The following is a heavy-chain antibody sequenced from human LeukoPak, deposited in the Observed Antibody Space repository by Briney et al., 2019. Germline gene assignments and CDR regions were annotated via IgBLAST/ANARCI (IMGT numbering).Heavy chain of an antibody. V-gene: IGHV4-61*02. D-gene: IGHD1-1*01. CDR3: ARAPWKSYFDY. Sequence: SQTLSLTCTVSGGSISSCSYHWSRIRQPAGKGLEWIGRIYTSGSTNYNPSLKSRVTISEDTSKNQFSLKLSSVTAADTAVYYCARAPWKSYFDYWGQGTLVTVSS. CDR1: GGSISSCSYH. J-gene: IGHJ4*02. CDR2: IYTSGST.